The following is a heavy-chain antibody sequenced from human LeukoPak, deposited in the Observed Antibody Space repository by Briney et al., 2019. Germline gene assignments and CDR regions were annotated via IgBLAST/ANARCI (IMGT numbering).Heavy chain of an antibody. CDR1: GFTFSNYD. CDR3: GNTDRLFRGSYGMDV. CDR2: INNIGDHT. D-gene: IGHD1-26*01. V-gene: IGHV3-23*01. Sequence: PGASLRLSCAASGFTFSNYDMSWVRQAPGKGLEWVSAINNIGDHTYYVDSVKGRFTISRDNSKNTLYLQMGSRRGDDTAVYYCGNTDRLFRGSYGMDVWGQGTTVIVSS. J-gene: IGHJ6*02.